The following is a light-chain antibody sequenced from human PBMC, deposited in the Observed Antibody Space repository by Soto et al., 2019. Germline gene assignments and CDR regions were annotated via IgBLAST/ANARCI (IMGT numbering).Light chain of an antibody. CDR2: AAS. CDR3: LPHHTYPYT. CDR1: QGIGNN. J-gene: IGKJ2*01. V-gene: IGKV1-17*01. Sequence: DIQMTQSPSSLSASVGDRVTITCRASQGIGNNLGWFQQKVGRAPKLLIYAASSLEGGVPLRFSGSGSGTEFTLTISGLQPEDFSTYYCLPHHTYPYTFGQGTKLEIK.